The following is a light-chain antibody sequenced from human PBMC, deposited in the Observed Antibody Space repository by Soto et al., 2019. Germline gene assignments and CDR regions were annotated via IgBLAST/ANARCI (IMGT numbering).Light chain of an antibody. CDR1: QSVSSSY. J-gene: IGKJ4*01. Sequence: EIVLTQSPGTLSLSPGERATLSCRASQSVSSSYLAWYQQTPGQAPRLLIYGASRRATGIPDRFSGSGSGTDFTLTISRLEPEDFAVYYCQVCVSSPITVGGGTKVEIK. V-gene: IGKV3-20*01. CDR3: QVCVSSPIT. CDR2: GAS.